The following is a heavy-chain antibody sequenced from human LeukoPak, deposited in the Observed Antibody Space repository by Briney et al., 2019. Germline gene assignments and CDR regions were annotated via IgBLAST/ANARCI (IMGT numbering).Heavy chain of an antibody. CDR2: IIPLLGIT. V-gene: IGHV1-69*04. J-gene: IGHJ4*02. Sequence: ASVKVSCKASGDTSGSYAMNWVRQAPGQGLEWVARIIPLLGITNRAQNLQGRVTVNADTSTDTAYMELSSLRSEDTAVYYCATALGYGSGSYLAPNDYGGQGTLVTVSS. CDR3: ATALGYGSGSYLAPNDY. CDR1: GDTSGSYA. D-gene: IGHD3-10*01.